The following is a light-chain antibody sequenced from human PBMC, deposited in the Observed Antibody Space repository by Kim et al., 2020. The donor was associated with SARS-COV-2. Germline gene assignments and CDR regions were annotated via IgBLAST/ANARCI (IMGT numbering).Light chain of an antibody. CDR2: SNI. J-gene: IGLJ1*01. CDR1: SSNIGSNT. V-gene: IGLV1-44*01. CDR3: AAWDDSLEGYV. Sequence: QSVLTQPPSASGTPGQRVTISCSGSSSNIGSNTVNWYQHLPGTAPKLLIYSNIQRPSGVPDRFSGSKSGTSASLAISGLQSEDEADYYCAAWDDSLEGYVFGTGTKVTVL.